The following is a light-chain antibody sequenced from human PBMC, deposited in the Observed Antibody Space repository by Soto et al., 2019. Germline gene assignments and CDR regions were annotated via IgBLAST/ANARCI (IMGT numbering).Light chain of an antibody. CDR1: TSDVGGFDY. CDR2: AVS. Sequence: QSVLTQPASVSGSPGQSITLSCTGTTSDVGGFDYVSWYQQHPGKVPKLMIFAVSNRPSGVSDRFSGSKSGNTASLTISGLQAEDEADYYCSSYTTPGAQGFGTGTKVTVL. CDR3: SSYTTPGAQG. V-gene: IGLV2-14*03. J-gene: IGLJ1*01.